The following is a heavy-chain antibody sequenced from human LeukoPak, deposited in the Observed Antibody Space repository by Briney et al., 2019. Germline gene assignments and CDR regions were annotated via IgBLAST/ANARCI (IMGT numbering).Heavy chain of an antibody. CDR1: GGSFSGYY. D-gene: IGHD3-10*01. CDR2: INHSGST. CDR3: ARGFPPRITMVRGVIMGAYYFDY. J-gene: IGHJ4*02. V-gene: IGHV4-34*01. Sequence: PSETLSLTCAVYGGSFSGYYWSWIRQPPGKGLEWIGEINHSGSTNYNPSLKRRVTISVDTSKNQFSLKLSSVTAPDTAVYYCARGFPPRITMVRGVIMGAYYFDYWGQGTLVTVSS.